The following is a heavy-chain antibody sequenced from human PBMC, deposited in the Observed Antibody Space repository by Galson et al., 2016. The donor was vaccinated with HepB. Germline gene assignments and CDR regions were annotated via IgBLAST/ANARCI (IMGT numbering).Heavy chain of an antibody. CDR3: ARALGYDSGGYSSNWFDP. J-gene: IGHJ5*02. V-gene: IGHV4-59*01. CDR2: IDNSGST. Sequence: SETLSLTCIVSGGSISTYYWSWIRQPPGKGLEWIGYIDNSGSTNYNPSLKSRVMISVHTSKNQSSLRLSSVIAADTAVYFCARALGYDSGGYSSNWFDPWGKGSLVTVSS. CDR1: GGSISTYY. D-gene: IGHD3-22*01.